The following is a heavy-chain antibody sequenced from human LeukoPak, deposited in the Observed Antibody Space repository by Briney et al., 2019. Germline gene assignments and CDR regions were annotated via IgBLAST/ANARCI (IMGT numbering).Heavy chain of an antibody. CDR2: IKQDGSEK. D-gene: IGHD1-26*01. CDR1: GFTFSSYA. CDR3: AVVGATSVFDY. J-gene: IGHJ4*02. V-gene: IGHV3-7*03. Sequence: GGSLRLSCAASGFTFSSYAMGWVRQAPGKGLEWVANIKQDGSEKYYVDSVKGRFTISRDNAKNSLYLQMNSLRAEDTALYYCAVVGATSVFDYWGQGTLVTVSS.